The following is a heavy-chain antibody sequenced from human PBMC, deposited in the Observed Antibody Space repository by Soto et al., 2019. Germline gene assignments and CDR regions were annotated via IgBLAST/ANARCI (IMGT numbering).Heavy chain of an antibody. CDR1: GFTFSSYA. D-gene: IGHD3-22*01. CDR2: ISYDGSNK. V-gene: IGHV3-30-3*01. Sequence: GGSLRLSCAASGFTFSSYAMHWIRQAPGKWLEWVAVISYDGSNKYYADSVKGRFTISRDNYKNTLYLQMNSLRAEDKAVYYCASTGKYYDGSGPDYWGQGXLVTVSS. J-gene: IGHJ4*02. CDR3: ASTGKYYDGSGPDY.